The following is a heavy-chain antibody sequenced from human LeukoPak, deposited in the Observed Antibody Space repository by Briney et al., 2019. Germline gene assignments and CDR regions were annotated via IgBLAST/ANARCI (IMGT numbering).Heavy chain of an antibody. V-gene: IGHV4-39*07. CDR3: ARRAPDYYDSSGYYSDY. Sequence: SETLSLTCTVSGGSISSSSYYWGWIRQPPGKGLEWIGSIYYSGSTYYNPSLKSRVTISVDTSKNQFSLKLSSVTAADTAVYYCARRAPDYYDSSGYYSDYWGQGTLVTVSS. D-gene: IGHD3-22*01. CDR2: IYYSGST. J-gene: IGHJ4*02. CDR1: GGSISSSSYY.